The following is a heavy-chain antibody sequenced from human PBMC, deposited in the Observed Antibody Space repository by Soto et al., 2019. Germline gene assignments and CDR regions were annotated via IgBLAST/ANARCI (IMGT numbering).Heavy chain of an antibody. CDR2: INHSGST. J-gene: IGHJ4*02. Sequence: SETLSLTCAVYGGSFSGYYWSWIRKPPGKGLEWIGEINHSGSTNYNPSLKSRVTISVDTSKNQFSLKLSSVTAADTAVYYCARARGWAYFDWLAAPDYWGQGTLVTFSS. D-gene: IGHD3-9*01. CDR3: ARARGWAYFDWLAAPDY. V-gene: IGHV4-34*01. CDR1: GGSFSGYY.